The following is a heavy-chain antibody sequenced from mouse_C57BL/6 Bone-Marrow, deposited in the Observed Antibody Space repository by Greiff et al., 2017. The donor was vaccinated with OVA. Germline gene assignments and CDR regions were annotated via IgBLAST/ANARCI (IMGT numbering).Heavy chain of an antibody. V-gene: IGHV1-9*01. Sequence: VQLVESGAELMKPGASVKLSCKATGYTFTGYWIEWVKQRPGHGLEWIGEILPGTGSTNYNEKFKGKATFTADTSSNTAYMQLRSLTTEDSAIEYCARGSTTVVPYWYFDVWGKGTTVTVSS. J-gene: IGHJ1*03. CDR2: ILPGTGST. CDR3: ARGSTTVVPYWYFDV. CDR1: GYTFTGYW. D-gene: IGHD1-1*01.